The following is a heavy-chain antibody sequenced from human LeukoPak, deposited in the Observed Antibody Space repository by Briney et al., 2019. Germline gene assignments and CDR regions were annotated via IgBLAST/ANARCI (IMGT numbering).Heavy chain of an antibody. CDR1: GYTFTANY. D-gene: IGHD6-13*01. Sequence: ASVKVSCKSSGYTFTANYIHWVRQAPGQGLEWMGWINPNSGGTNYAQRFQGKVTLTRDTSISTVYMEVSRLRYDDTAVYYCGRAPGIATIEYWGQGTLVTVSS. J-gene: IGHJ4*02. CDR2: INPNSGGT. V-gene: IGHV1-2*02. CDR3: GRAPGIATIEY.